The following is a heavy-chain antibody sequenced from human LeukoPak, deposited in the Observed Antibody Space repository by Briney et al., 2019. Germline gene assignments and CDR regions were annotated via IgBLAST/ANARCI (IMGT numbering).Heavy chain of an antibody. CDR2: IYYSGST. Sequence: SEILSLTCTVSGGSISSHYWSWIRQPPGKGLEWIGYIYYSGSTNYNPSLKSRVTISVDTSKNQFSLKLSSVTAADTAVYYCAAYSSGYYYGHFQHWGQGTLVTVSS. D-gene: IGHD3-22*01. CDR1: GGSISSHY. CDR3: AAYSSGYYYGHFQH. J-gene: IGHJ1*01. V-gene: IGHV4-59*08.